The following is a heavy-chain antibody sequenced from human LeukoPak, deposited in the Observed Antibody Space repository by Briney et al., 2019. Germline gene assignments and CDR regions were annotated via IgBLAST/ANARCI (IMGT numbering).Heavy chain of an antibody. CDR3: AKDEEVVDFDY. CDR1: GFTFSSYA. J-gene: IGHJ4*02. CDR2: ISGSGGST. V-gene: IGHV3-23*01. D-gene: IGHD2-15*01. Sequence: PGASLRLSCAASGFTFSSYAMSWVRQAPGKGLEWVSAISGSGGSTYYADSVKGRSTISRDNSKDTLYLQMNSLRAEDTAVYYCAKDEEVVDFDYWGQGTLVTVSS.